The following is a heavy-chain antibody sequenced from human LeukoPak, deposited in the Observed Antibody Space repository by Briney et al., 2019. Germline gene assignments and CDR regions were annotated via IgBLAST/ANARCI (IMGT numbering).Heavy chain of an antibody. CDR1: GVNFGSYG. J-gene: IGHJ6*03. Sequence: PGGSLRLSCAASGVNFGSYGMHWVRQAPGKGLEWVALIWYDGSSEEYADSVKGRFTISRDNSRDTLYLQMNSLRAEDTAVYYCAKDDNWRGSYNYYYMDVWGKGTSVTVSS. V-gene: IGHV3-33*06. CDR2: IWYDGSSE. D-gene: IGHD3-3*01. CDR3: AKDDNWRGSYNYYYMDV.